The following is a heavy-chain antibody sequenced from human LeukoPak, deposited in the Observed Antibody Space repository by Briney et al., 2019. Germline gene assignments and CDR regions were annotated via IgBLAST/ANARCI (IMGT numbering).Heavy chain of an antibody. CDR3: ARRATVTPGSYGMDV. D-gene: IGHD4-17*01. J-gene: IGHJ6*02. CDR1: GGSFSGYY. Sequence: PSETLSLTCTVYGGSFSGYYWSWIRQPPGKGLEWIGEINHSGSTNYNPSLKSRVTISVDTSKNQFSLKLSSVTAADTAVYYCARRATVTPGSYGMDVWGQGTTVTVSS. CDR2: INHSGST. V-gene: IGHV4-34*01.